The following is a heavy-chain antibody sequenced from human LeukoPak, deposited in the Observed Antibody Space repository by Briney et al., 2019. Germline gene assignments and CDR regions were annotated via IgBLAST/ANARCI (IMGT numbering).Heavy chain of an antibody. CDR3: ARGAGGYRIDP. D-gene: IGHD1-1*01. J-gene: IGHJ5*02. CDR1: GGSINDYH. Sequence: SETLSLTCTVSGGSINDYHWTWIRQPPVKGLEYIGYVYNNGRTFYNPSLKSRVTMSADTSKKQFSLILTSVTAADTAVYYCARGAGGYRIDPWGQGTLVTVSS. CDR2: VYNNGRT. V-gene: IGHV4-59*01.